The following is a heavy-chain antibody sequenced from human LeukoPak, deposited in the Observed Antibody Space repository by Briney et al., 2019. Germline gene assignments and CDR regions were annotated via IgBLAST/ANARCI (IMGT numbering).Heavy chain of an antibody. CDR1: GFTFSSYS. J-gene: IGHJ4*02. CDR2: ISSSSSYI. V-gene: IGHV3-21*01. Sequence: PGGSLRLSCAASGFTFSSYSMNWVRQAPGKWLEWVSSISSSSSYIYYADSVKGRFTISRDNAKNSLYLQMNSLRAEDTAVYYCARATEMLAAFDYWGQGTLVTVSS. D-gene: IGHD2-15*01. CDR3: ARATEMLAAFDY.